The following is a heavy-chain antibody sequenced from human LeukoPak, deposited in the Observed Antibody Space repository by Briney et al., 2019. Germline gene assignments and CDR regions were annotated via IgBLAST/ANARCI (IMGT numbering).Heavy chain of an antibody. D-gene: IGHD3-16*02. V-gene: IGHV4-59*08. Sequence: SETLSLTCTVSGGSISNYYWSWIRQSPEKGLEWIGYIHDSGSTNYNPSLKSRVTISVDTSKNQFSLKLSSVTAADTAVYYCARLGAAAGRYQQFFYWGQVTLVTVSS. J-gene: IGHJ4*02. CDR3: ARLGAAAGRYQQFFY. CDR2: IHDSGST. CDR1: GGSISNYY.